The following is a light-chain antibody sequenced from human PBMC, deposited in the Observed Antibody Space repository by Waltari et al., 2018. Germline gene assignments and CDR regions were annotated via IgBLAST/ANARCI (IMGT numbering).Light chain of an antibody. CDR2: GAS. Sequence: CRASQSVSSSYLAWYQQKPGQAPRLLIYGASNRATGIPDRFSGSGSGTDFTLTIRGLEPEDFAVYYCQQYRSSSWTFGQGTKVEIK. CDR3: QQYRSSSWT. CDR1: QSVSSSY. J-gene: IGKJ1*01. V-gene: IGKV3-20*01.